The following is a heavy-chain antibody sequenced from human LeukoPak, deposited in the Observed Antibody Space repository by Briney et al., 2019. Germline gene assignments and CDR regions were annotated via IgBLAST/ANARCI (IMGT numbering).Heavy chain of an antibody. D-gene: IGHD3-10*01. CDR1: GGSISSSNSY. V-gene: IGHV4-39*07. CDR2: IYNGGSA. J-gene: IGHJ4*02. Sequence: SETLSLTCTVSGGSISSSNSYWAWIRQPPGKGVEWIGSIYNGGSAQYNPSLESRVTISVVTSKNQLSLRLISVTAADTAVYYCARNLTFRTLYGSGSYLDEWGQGALVTVAS. CDR3: ARNLTFRTLYGSGSYLDE.